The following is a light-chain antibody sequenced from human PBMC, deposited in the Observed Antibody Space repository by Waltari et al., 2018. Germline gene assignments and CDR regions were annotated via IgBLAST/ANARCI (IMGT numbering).Light chain of an antibody. Sequence: RARESVSSTYLAWYQQKPGQAPRLVIHGASSRATGIPDRFSGSVSGTDFTLTISRLEPEDFAVYFCQQYGNSPLTFGPGTKVDIK. CDR2: GAS. CDR3: QQYGNSPLT. J-gene: IGKJ3*01. CDR1: ESVSSTY. V-gene: IGKV3-20*01.